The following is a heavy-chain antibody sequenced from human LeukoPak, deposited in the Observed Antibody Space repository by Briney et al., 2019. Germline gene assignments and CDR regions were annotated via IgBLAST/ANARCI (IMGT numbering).Heavy chain of an antibody. Sequence: GGSLRLSCAASGFNFSNYDMNWVRQAPGMGLELISYIGSGSGTIYYADSVKGRFTISRDNAKNSLYLQMNSLRDEDTAVYYCARTSSGYDYWGQGTLVTVSS. J-gene: IGHJ4*02. CDR2: IGSGSGTI. CDR1: GFNFSNYD. CDR3: ARTSSGYDY. V-gene: IGHV3-48*02. D-gene: IGHD5-12*01.